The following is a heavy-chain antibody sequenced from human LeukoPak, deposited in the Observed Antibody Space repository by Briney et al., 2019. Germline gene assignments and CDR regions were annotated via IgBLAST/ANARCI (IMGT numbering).Heavy chain of an antibody. CDR1: GFDLSFYI. D-gene: IGHD6-13*01. CDR2: ISGSSTYI. J-gene: IGHJ5*02. Sequence: GGSLRLSCAASGFDLSFYIMNWVRQAPGKGLEWVSSISGSSTYIYYADSVKGRFTISRDNAKNTLYLQMNSLRGEDTAVYYCTRERGLIAPSGVDLWGQGTLVTVSS. V-gene: IGHV3-21*01. CDR3: TRERGLIAPSGVDL.